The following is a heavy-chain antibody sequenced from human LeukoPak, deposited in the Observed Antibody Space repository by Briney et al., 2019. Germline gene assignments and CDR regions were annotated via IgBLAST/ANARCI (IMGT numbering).Heavy chain of an antibody. D-gene: IGHD1/OR15-1a*01. V-gene: IGHV3-7*01. CDR2: IKYDGSEK. CDR1: GLSFSGQW. J-gene: IGHJ4*02. Sequence: GGSLRLSCTASGLSFSGQWMNWVRQSPGQGLGWVANIKYDGSEKYYVDSVKGRFTISREDAKNSLSLQMDSVRPEDTAVYYCAFNNNFKYWGQGTLVIVSS. CDR3: AFNNNFKY.